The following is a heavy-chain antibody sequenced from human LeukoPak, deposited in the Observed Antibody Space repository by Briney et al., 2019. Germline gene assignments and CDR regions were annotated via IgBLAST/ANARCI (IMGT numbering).Heavy chain of an antibody. CDR1: GFTFNNYA. CDR2: ISDDSGST. V-gene: IGHV3-23*01. J-gene: IGHJ4*02. CDR3: AKGRFSPDC. Sequence: AGSPRLSCAASGFTFNNYAMSWVRQAPGRGLEWVSHISDDSGSTYYADSVKGRYTISRDNSKDALYLQMNSLRVEATAVYYCAKGRFSPDCWGQGTLVTVSS. D-gene: IGHD2/OR15-2a*01.